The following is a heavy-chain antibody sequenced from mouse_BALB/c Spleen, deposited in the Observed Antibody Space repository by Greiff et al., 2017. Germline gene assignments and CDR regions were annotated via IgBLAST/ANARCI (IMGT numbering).Heavy chain of an antibody. CDR2: ISSGGGT. D-gene: IGHD1-1*01. CDR1: GFTFSSYA. CDR3: ARSPPITTVVAIGYFDV. Sequence: EVQLMESGAGLVKPGGSLKLSCAASGFTFSSYAMSWVRQTPEKRLEWIASISSGGGTYYPASVKGRFTISRDTARNILYLQMSSLRSDDTAMYYCARSPPITTVVAIGYFDVWGAGTTVTVSS. V-gene: IGHV5-6-5*01. J-gene: IGHJ1*01.